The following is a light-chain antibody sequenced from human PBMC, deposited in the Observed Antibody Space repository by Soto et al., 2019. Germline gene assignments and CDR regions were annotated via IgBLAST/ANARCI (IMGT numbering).Light chain of an antibody. Sequence: QSALTQPPSASGPPRQSVTISCTGTSSDVGGDDYVSWYQQHPGKAPKLIIYEVTKRPSGVPARFSGSKSGNTASLTVSGLQAEDEADYFCSSYGGSNNVLFGGGTKLTVL. V-gene: IGLV2-8*01. J-gene: IGLJ2*01. CDR3: SSYGGSNNVL. CDR2: EVT. CDR1: SSDVGGDDY.